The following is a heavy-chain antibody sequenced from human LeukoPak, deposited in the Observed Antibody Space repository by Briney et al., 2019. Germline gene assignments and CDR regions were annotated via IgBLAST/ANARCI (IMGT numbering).Heavy chain of an antibody. CDR1: GGSISSGGYY. CDR3: ASLYYFDSSGYYYGKADI. Sequence: SQTLSLTCTVSGGSISSGGYYWRWIRQLPGKGLECIGFICYSGSTFYNPSLKSRVTISIDTSKNQFSLKLSSVTAADTAVYYCASLYYFDSSGYYYGKADIWGQGTMVTVSS. D-gene: IGHD3-22*01. V-gene: IGHV4-31*03. J-gene: IGHJ3*02. CDR2: ICYSGST.